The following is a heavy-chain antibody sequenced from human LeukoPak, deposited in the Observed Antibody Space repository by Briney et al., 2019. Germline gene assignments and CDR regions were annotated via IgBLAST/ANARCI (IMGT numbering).Heavy chain of an antibody. D-gene: IGHD3-22*01. Sequence: GGSLRLSCAASGFTFSDYYMSWIRQAPGKGLEWVSYISSSGSTIYYADSVKGRFTISRDNAKNSLYLQMNSLRAEDTAVYYCARWRNYDGSSGYYQDAFDVWGQGTMVTVSS. CDR1: GFTFSDYY. CDR2: ISSSGSTI. CDR3: ARWRNYDGSSGYYQDAFDV. V-gene: IGHV3-11*04. J-gene: IGHJ3*01.